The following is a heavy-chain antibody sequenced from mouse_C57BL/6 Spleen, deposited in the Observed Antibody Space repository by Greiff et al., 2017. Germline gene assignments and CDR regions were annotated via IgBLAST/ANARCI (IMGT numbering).Heavy chain of an antibody. CDR1: GFTFSDYY. CDR3: ARLLIYSYAMDY. V-gene: IGHV5-12*01. Sequence: EVQLVESGGGLVQPGGSLKLSCAASGFTFSDYYMYWVRQTPEKRLEWVAYISNGGGSTYYPDTVKGRFTISRDNAKNTLYLQMSRLKSEDTAMYYCARLLIYSYAMDYWGQGTSVTVSS. D-gene: IGHD1-1*01. CDR2: ISNGGGST. J-gene: IGHJ4*01.